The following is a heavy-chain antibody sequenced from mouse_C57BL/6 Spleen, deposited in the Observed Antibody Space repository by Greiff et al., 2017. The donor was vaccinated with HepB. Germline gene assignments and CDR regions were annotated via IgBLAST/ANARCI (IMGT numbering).Heavy chain of an antibody. Sequence: EVQLQQSGPELVKPGASVKISCKASGYTFTDYYMNWVKQSHGKSLEWIGDINPNNGGTSYNQKFKGKATLTVDKSSSTAYMELRSLTSEDSAVYYCARRGLTGIWFAYWGQGTLVTVSA. CDR2: INPNNGGT. CDR3: ARRGLTGIWFAY. J-gene: IGHJ3*01. V-gene: IGHV1-26*01. D-gene: IGHD4-1*01. CDR1: GYTFTDYY.